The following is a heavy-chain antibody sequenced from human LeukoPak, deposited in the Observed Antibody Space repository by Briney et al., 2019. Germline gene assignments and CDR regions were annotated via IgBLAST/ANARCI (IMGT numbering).Heavy chain of an antibody. D-gene: IGHD6-13*01. Sequence: SETLSLTCAVYGGSFSGYYCSWNRQPPGKGLEWIGEINHSGSTNYNPSLKSRVTISVDTSKNQFSLKLSSVTAADTAVYYCARRGGSNLYRIHYWGQGTLVTVSS. V-gene: IGHV4-34*01. CDR3: ARRGGSNLYRIHY. CDR1: GGSFSGYY. CDR2: INHSGST. J-gene: IGHJ4*02.